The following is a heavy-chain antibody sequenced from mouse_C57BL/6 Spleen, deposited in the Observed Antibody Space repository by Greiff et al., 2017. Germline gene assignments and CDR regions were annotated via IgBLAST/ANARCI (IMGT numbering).Heavy chain of an antibody. J-gene: IGHJ4*01. CDR1: GFTFSDYG. Sequence: EVKLVESGGGLVKPGGSLKLSCAASGFTFSDYGMHWVRQAPEKGLEWVAYISSGSSTIYYADTVKGRFTISRDNAKNTLFLQMTSLRSEDTAMYYCARTGPFYAMDYWGQGTSVTVSS. CDR3: ARTGPFYAMDY. CDR2: ISSGSSTI. D-gene: IGHD4-1*01. V-gene: IGHV5-17*01.